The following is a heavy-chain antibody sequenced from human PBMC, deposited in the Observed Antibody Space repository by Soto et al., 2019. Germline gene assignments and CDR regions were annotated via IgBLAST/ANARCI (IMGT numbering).Heavy chain of an antibody. CDR1: GGSISSSSYY. CDR3: ATGGYSYGYHGYYFDY. Sequence: SETLSLTCTVSGGSISSSSYYWGWIRQPPGKGLEWIGSIYYSGSTYYNPSLKSRVTISVDTSKNQFSLKLSSVTAADTAVYYCATGGYSYGYHGYYFDYWGQGTLVTVSS. J-gene: IGHJ4*02. D-gene: IGHD5-18*01. CDR2: IYYSGST. V-gene: IGHV4-39*01.